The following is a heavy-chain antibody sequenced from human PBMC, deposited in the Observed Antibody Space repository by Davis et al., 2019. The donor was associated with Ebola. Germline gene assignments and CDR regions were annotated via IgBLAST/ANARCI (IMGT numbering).Heavy chain of an antibody. CDR1: GGSISSSNW. CDR2: IYHSGST. Sequence: SETLSLTCAVSGGSISSSNWWRWARQPPGKGLEWIGEIYHSGSTNYNPSLKSRVTISVDKSKNQFSLKLSSVTAADTAVYYCARSPGHYYDSSGYYSLYYFDYWGQGTLVTVSS. CDR3: ARSPGHYYDSSGYYSLYYFDY. V-gene: IGHV4-4*02. D-gene: IGHD3-22*01. J-gene: IGHJ4*02.